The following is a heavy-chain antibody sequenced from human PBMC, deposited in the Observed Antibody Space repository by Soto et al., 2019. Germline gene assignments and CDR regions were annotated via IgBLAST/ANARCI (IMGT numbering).Heavy chain of an antibody. Sequence: ASVKVSCKSAGHTFPNYAIHWVRQAPGQRLEWLGWINTGHGNTKYSQKFQGRLIITTDTYAGTAYMELSSLRSEDTAVYYCAGDNAGYDYPPPLDPWGPG. CDR3: AGDNAGYDYPPPLDP. D-gene: IGHD5-12*01. CDR2: INTGHGNT. J-gene: IGHJ5*02. V-gene: IGHV1-3*04. CDR1: GHTFPNYA.